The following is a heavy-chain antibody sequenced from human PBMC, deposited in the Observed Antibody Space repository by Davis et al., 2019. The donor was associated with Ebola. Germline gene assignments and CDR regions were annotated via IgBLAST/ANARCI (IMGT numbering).Heavy chain of an antibody. J-gene: IGHJ6*02. CDR2: IYYSGST. Sequence: MPGGSLRLSCTVSGGSISSYYWSWIRQPPGKGLEWIGYIYYSGSTNYNPSLKSRVTISVDTSKNQFSLKLSSVTAADTAVYYCKGDTYYYYDLDVWGQGTTVTVSS. CDR3: KGDTYYYYDLDV. D-gene: IGHD2-21*01. V-gene: IGHV4-59*08. CDR1: GGSISSYY.